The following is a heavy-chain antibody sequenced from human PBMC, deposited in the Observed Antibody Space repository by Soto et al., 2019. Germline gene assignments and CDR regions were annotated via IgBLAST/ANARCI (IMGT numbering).Heavy chain of an antibody. Sequence: APVKVSCKASGYTFTSYGISWVRQAPGQGLEWMGWISAYNGNTKYAQKLQGRVTLTRDTSITTAYMELSRLTSDDTAVYFCAREGSGWKYFDYWGQGSLVTVSS. CDR3: AREGSGWKYFDY. CDR2: ISAYNGNT. V-gene: IGHV1-18*01. CDR1: GYTFTSYG. D-gene: IGHD6-19*01. J-gene: IGHJ4*02.